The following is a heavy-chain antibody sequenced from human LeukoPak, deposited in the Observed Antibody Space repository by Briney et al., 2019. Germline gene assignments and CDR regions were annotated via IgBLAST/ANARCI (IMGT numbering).Heavy chain of an antibody. V-gene: IGHV3-21*01. CDR3: ARELGILYYFDY. J-gene: IGHJ4*02. D-gene: IGHD7-27*01. Sequence: GGSLRLSCAVSGFTFSSYWMNWVRQAPGKGLEWVSSISSSSSYIYYADSVKGRFTISRDNAKNSLYLQMNSLRAEDTAVYYCARELGILYYFDYWGQGTLVTVSS. CDR2: ISSSSSYI. CDR1: GFTFSSYW.